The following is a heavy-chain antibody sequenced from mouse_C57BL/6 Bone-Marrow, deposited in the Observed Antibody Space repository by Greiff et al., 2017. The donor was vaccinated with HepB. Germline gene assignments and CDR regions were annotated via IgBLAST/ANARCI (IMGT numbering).Heavy chain of an antibody. CDR1: GFTFSSYG. V-gene: IGHV5-6*02. CDR2: ISSGGSYT. J-gene: IGHJ1*03. CDR3: ARRVTPYWYFDV. Sequence: EVMLVESGGDLVKPGGSLKLSCAASGFTFSSYGMPWVRQTPDKRLEWVATISSGGSYTYYPDSVKGRFTISRDNTKNTLYLQMSSLTSEDTAMYYCARRVTPYWYFDVWGTGTAVTVSA. D-gene: IGHD2-1*01.